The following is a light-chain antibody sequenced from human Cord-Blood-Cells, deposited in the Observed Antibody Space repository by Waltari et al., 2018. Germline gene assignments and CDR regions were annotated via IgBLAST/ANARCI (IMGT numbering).Light chain of an antibody. CDR2: DVS. J-gene: IGLJ2*01. CDR3: CSYAGSNTWV. V-gene: IGLV2-11*01. CDR1: SSDVGGYNL. Sequence: QSALTQPRPVSGSPGQSVHIPCTGTSSDVGGYNLVSWYQQHPGKAPKLMIYDVSKRPSGVPHRFSGSKSGNTASRTISGLQAEDEADYYCCSYAGSNTWVFGGGTKLTVL.